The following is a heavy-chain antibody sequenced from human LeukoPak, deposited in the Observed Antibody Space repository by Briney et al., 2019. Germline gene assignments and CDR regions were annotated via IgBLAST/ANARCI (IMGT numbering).Heavy chain of an antibody. J-gene: IGHJ4*02. D-gene: IGHD1-26*01. CDR2: MREDGREI. CDR1: GFPYDVQT. V-gene: IGHV3-7*01. CDR3: ARGGATGGRFEN. Sequence: GGSPRLSCVASGFPYDVQTMSWVRQAPGKGLEWVASMREDGREIHYVDSVKGRFTISRDNPENSLYLQMNSLRAEDTAVYYCARGGATGGRFENWGQGTLVTVSS.